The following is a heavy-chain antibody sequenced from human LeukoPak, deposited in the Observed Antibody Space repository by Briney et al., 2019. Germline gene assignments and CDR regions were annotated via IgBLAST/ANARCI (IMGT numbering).Heavy chain of an antibody. CDR3: AKPINSGSYYVLDY. D-gene: IGHD1-26*01. J-gene: IGHJ4*02. CDR1: GFTFSSYA. Sequence: PGGSLRLSCAASGFTFSSYAMSWVRQAPGKGLEWVSAISGSGGNTYYADSVKGRFTISRDNYKNTLYLQMNSVRAEDTAVYYCAKPINSGSYYVLDYWGQGTLVTVSS. V-gene: IGHV3-23*01. CDR2: ISGSGGNT.